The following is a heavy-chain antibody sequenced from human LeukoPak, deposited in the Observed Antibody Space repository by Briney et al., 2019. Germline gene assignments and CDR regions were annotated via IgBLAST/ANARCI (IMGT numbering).Heavy chain of an antibody. J-gene: IGHJ6*02. V-gene: IGHV4-34*01. Sequence: SETLSLTCAVYGGSFSGYYWSWIRQPPGKGLEWIGEINHSGSTNYNPSLKSRVTISVDTSKNQSSLKLSSVTAADTAVYYCARQAIQELPSLGYYGMDVWGQGTTVTVSS. CDR3: ARQAIQELPSLGYYGMDV. CDR1: GGSFSGYY. CDR2: INHSGST. D-gene: IGHD1-26*01.